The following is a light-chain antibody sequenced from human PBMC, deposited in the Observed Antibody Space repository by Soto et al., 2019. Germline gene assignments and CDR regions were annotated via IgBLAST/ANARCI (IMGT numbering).Light chain of an antibody. CDR2: GNI. CDR3: QSCDSCLSRSGV. Sequence: QSVLTQPPSVSGAPGQRVTISCTGSSSNIGAGYDVHWYQQLPGTAPKLLIYGNINRPSGVPDRFSGSKSGTSASLAITGLQAEDEAYYYCQSCDSCLSRSGVFGTGTKLTVL. CDR1: SSNIGAGYD. V-gene: IGLV1-40*01. J-gene: IGLJ1*01.